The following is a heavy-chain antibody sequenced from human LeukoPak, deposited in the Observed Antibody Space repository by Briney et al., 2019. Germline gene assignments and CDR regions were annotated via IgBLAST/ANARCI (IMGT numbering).Heavy chain of an antibody. D-gene: IGHD3-10*01. J-gene: IGHJ5*02. CDR3: ARDRHPLWFGDTRYNWFDP. V-gene: IGHV1-2*06. Sequence: ASVKVSCKASGYTFTGYYMHWVRQAPGQGLEWMGRINPNSGGTKYAQKFQGRVTMTRDTSISTAYMELSRLRSDDTAVYYWARDRHPLWFGDTRYNWFDPWGQGTLVTVSS. CDR1: GYTFTGYY. CDR2: INPNSGGT.